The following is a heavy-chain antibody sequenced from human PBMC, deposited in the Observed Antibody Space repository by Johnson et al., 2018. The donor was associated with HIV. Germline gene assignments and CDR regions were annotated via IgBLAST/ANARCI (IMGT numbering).Heavy chain of an antibody. Sequence: QVHLVESGGGVVQPGRSLRLSCAASGFTFSSYAMHWVRQAPGKGLEWVAVISCDGSNEHYADAVRGRITIYRDSSKNTLYRQLNSLRAEDTAVYYCARACRDGYTCDAFDIWGQGTMVTVSS. V-gene: IGHV3-30*14. CDR2: ISCDGSNE. D-gene: IGHD5-24*01. CDR3: ARACRDGYTCDAFDI. J-gene: IGHJ3*02. CDR1: GFTFSSYA.